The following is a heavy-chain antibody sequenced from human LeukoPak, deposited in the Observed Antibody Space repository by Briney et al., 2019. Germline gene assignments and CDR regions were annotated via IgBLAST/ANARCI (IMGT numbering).Heavy chain of an antibody. Sequence: PSETLSLTCTVSGGSISSYYWSWIRQPPGKGLEWIGYIYYSGSTNYNPSLKSRVTISVDTSKNQFSLKLSSVTAADTAVYYCARGQVVPASNWFDPWGQGTLVTVSS. J-gene: IGHJ5*02. CDR2: IYYSGST. CDR1: GGSISSYY. V-gene: IGHV4-59*01. CDR3: ARGQVVPASNWFDP. D-gene: IGHD2-2*01.